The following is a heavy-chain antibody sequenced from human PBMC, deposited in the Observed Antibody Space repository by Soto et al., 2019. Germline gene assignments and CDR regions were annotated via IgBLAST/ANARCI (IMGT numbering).Heavy chain of an antibody. CDR1: GDSVSSNSAA. J-gene: IGHJ6*02. Sequence: PSQTLSLTCAISGDSVSSNSAAWNWIRQSPSRGIEWLGRTYYRSKWYNDSALSVKSRITVNPDTSKNQLSLQLSAVTPENTVVYYCARSLAGLGAMDVWGQGTTVTVSS. CDR2: TYYRSKWYN. D-gene: IGHD1-26*01. V-gene: IGHV6-1*01. CDR3: ARSLAGLGAMDV.